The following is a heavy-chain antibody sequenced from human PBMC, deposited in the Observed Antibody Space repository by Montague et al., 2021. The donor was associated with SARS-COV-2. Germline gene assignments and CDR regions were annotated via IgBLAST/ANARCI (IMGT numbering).Heavy chain of an antibody. Sequence: SETLSLTCAVYGVSFSGYYWSWIRQPPEKGLEWIGEINHSANTKYNPSLKSPVTISIDTSKNQFSLKMTSVTAADTATYYCASGIYPSGSYYNRYYYGLNIWGPGTTVIVSS. CDR3: ASGIYPSGSYYNRYYYGLNI. CDR2: INHSANT. J-gene: IGHJ6*02. V-gene: IGHV4-34*01. CDR1: GVSFSGYY. D-gene: IGHD3-10*01.